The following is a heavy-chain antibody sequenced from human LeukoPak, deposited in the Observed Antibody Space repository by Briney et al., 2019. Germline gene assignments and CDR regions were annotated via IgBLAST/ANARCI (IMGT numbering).Heavy chain of an antibody. CDR1: GFTFSSYA. Sequence: GGSLRLSCAASGFTFSSYAMSWVRQAPGKGLEWVSAISGSGGSTYYADSVKGRFTISRDNSKNTLYLQMNSLRAEDTAVYHCAKDPRGRIGLFDYWGQGALVTVSS. D-gene: IGHD3-16*01. V-gene: IGHV3-23*01. CDR3: AKDPRGRIGLFDY. J-gene: IGHJ4*02. CDR2: ISGSGGST.